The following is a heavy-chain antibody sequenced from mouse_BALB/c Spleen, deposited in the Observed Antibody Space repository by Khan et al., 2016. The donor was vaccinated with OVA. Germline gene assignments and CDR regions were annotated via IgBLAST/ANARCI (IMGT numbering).Heavy chain of an antibody. V-gene: IGHV9-3-1*01. CDR2: INTYTGEP. CDR1: GFTFTNYG. D-gene: IGHD1-3*01. CDR3: AEVGYNGTMDC. Sequence: QIQLVQSGPELKKPGETVQISCKASGFTFTNYGMNWVKQAPGKGLKWMGWINTYTGEPTFADDFKGRFAFSLETSASTAYLQINSLKNEDTATXFCAEVGYNGTMDCWGQGTSVTVSS. J-gene: IGHJ4*01.